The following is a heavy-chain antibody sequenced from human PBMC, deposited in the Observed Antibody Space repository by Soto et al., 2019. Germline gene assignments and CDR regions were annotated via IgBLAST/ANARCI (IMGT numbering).Heavy chain of an antibody. J-gene: IGHJ4*02. V-gene: IGHV3-49*04. CDR2: IRSKAYGGTT. Sequence: SLRLSCTASGFTFGDYAMSWVRQAPGKGLEWVGFIRSKAYGGTTEYAASVKGRFTISRDDSKSIAYLQMNSLKTEDTAVYYCTRDPTPVYSSSWYLHCGQRTLVTVSS. D-gene: IGHD6-13*01. CDR3: TRDPTPVYSSSWYLH. CDR1: GFTFGDYA.